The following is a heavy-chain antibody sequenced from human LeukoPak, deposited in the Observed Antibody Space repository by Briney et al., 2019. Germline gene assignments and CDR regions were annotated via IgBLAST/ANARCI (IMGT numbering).Heavy chain of an antibody. CDR2: IIPIFGTA. J-gene: IGHJ6*03. CDR1: GGTFSSYA. Sequence: SVKLSCKAAGGTFSSYAISWVRQAPGQGLEWMGGIIPIFGTANYAQKFQGRVTITTDESTSTAYMELSSLRSEDTAVYYCASDRGYSSSWYYYYMDVRGKGTTVTVSS. V-gene: IGHV1-69*05. D-gene: IGHD6-13*01. CDR3: ASDRGYSSSWYYYYMDV.